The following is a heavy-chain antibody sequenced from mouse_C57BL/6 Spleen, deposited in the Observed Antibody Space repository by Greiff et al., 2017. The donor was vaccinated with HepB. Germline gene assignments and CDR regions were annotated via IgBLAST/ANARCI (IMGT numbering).Heavy chain of an antibody. CDR1: GYAFSSSW. J-gene: IGHJ3*01. CDR2: IYPGDGDT. V-gene: IGHV1-82*01. CDR3: AREYDYEGIIG. D-gene: IGHD2-4*01. Sequence: QVQLQESGPELVKPGASVKISCKASGYAFSSSWMNWVKQRPGKGLEWIGRIYPGDGDTNYNGKFKGKATLTADKSSSTAYMQLSSLTSEDSAVYFCAREYDYEGIIGWGQGTLVTVSA.